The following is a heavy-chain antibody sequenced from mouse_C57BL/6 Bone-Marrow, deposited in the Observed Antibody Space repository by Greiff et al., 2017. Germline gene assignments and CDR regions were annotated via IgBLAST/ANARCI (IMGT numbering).Heavy chain of an antibody. Sequence: EVQVVESGGGLVQPGGSLSLSCAASGFTFTDYYMSWVRQPPGKALEWLGFIRNKANGYTTEYSASVKGRFTISRDNSQSILYLQMNALRAEDSATYYCARSGDGEDYWGQGTTLTVSS. V-gene: IGHV7-3*01. CDR3: ARSGDGEDY. CDR1: GFTFTDYY. J-gene: IGHJ2*01. CDR2: IRNKANGYTT. D-gene: IGHD3-3*01.